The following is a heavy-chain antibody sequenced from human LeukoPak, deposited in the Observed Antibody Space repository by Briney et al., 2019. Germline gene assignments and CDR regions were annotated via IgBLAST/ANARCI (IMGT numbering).Heavy chain of an antibody. CDR2: INHSGST. J-gene: IGHJ6*03. CDR1: GGSFSGYY. V-gene: IGHV4-34*01. D-gene: IGHD2-21*01. CDR3: ARRDAIAYYYYMDV. Sequence: PSETLSLTCAVYGGSFSGYYWSWIRQPPGKGLEWIGEINHSGSTNYNPSLKSRVTISVDTSKNQFSLKLSSVTAADTAVYYCARRDAIAYYYYMDVWGKGTTVTISS.